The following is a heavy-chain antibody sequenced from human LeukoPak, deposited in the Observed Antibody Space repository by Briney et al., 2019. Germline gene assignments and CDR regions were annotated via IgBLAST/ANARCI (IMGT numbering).Heavy chain of an antibody. Sequence: SETLSLTCTVSGVTISGYYWSWIRQPAGKGLEWIGRIYTSGSTNYNPSLKSRVTMSVDTSKNQFSLKLSSVTAADTAVYYCARDRGASSIAAAGDLNWFDPWGQGTLVTVSS. CDR3: ARDRGASSIAAAGDLNWFDP. J-gene: IGHJ5*02. V-gene: IGHV4-4*07. CDR2: IYTSGST. CDR1: GVTISGYY. D-gene: IGHD6-13*01.